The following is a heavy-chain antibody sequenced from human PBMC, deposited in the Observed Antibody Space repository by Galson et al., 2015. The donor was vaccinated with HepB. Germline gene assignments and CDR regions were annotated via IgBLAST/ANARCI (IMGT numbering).Heavy chain of an antibody. CDR1: GYSFDYYW. CDR3: ARLVDGYKDY. CDR2: IYTGKSET. J-gene: IGHJ4*02. D-gene: IGHD5-24*01. Sequence: QSGAAVKRPGESLKISCQGSGYSFDYYWIPWVRQMPGKGLEWMGIIYTGKSETRFGPSFQGQVSFSVDRSTSTAYLHWNSLKASDTAIYYCARLVDGYKDYWGQGTLVAVSS. V-gene: IGHV5-51*01.